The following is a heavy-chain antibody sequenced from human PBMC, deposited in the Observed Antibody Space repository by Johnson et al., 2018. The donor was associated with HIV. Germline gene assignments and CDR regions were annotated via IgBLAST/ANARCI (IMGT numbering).Heavy chain of an antibody. Sequence: QVQLVESGGGVVQPGRSLRLSCAASGFTFSSYAMHWVRQAPGKGLEWVAVISYDGTKKYYADSVKGRFTITGDNSMNTLYLQMNSLRAEDTAIYYCATFGYSTGWIVTDDGFDVWGQGTLVTVSS. V-gene: IGHV3-30*04. CDR3: ATFGYSTGWIVTDDGFDV. CDR1: GFTFSSYA. CDR2: ISYDGTKK. J-gene: IGHJ3*01. D-gene: IGHD2-8*02.